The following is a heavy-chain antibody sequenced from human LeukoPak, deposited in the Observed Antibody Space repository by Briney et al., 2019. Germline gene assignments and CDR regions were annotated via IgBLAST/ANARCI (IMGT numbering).Heavy chain of an antibody. Sequence: GGSLRLSCPASGFTFSSYAMHWVRQAPRQGLEWVAVISYDGSNKYYADSVKGRLPISRDNSKNTLYLQVYSLRAQGTAVYYCAPPPGGMHESRGTGSLFDYWGQGTLVTVSS. V-gene: IGHV3-30*04. CDR2: ISYDGSNK. J-gene: IGHJ4*02. D-gene: IGHD3-22*01. CDR1: GFTFSSYA. CDR3: APPPGGMHESRGTGSLFDY.